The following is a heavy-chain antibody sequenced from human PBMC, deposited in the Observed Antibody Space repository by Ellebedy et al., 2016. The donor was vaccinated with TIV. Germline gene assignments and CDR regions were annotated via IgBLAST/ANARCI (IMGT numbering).Heavy chain of an antibody. V-gene: IGHV7-4-1*01. CDR1: GYTFTSYA. CDR2: INTNTGNP. D-gene: IGHD3-3*01. CDR3: AREVGYYDFWSGYYPLYYYYYGMDV. Sequence: AASVKVSCKASGYTFTSYAMNWVRQAPGQGLEWMGWINTNTGNPTYAQGFTGRFVFSLDTSVSTAYLQICSLKAEDTAVYYCAREVGYYDFWSGYYPLYYYYYGMDVWGQGTTVTVSS. J-gene: IGHJ6*02.